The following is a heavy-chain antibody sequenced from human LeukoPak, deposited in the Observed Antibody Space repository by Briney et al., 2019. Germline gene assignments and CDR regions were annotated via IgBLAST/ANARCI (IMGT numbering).Heavy chain of an antibody. D-gene: IGHD3-3*01. Sequence: EASVKVSCKASGYTFTSYAMNWVRQAPGQGLEWMGWINTNTGNPTYAQGFTGRFVFSLDTSVSTAYLQISSLKAEDTAVYYCARDLPRSIFGVVIPTDKLDYWGQGTLVTVSS. J-gene: IGHJ4*02. CDR3: ARDLPRSIFGVVIPTDKLDY. CDR1: GYTFTSYA. CDR2: INTNTGNP. V-gene: IGHV7-4-1*02.